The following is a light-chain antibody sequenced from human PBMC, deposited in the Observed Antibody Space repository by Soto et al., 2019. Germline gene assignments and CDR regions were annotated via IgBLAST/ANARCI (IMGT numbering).Light chain of an antibody. Sequence: DIQITQSPPSLSSSVLERFTITCQASEDINNYLNWYQPIPGKAPKLLIHDSPHLAAGAPSRFRGSGSGTAFTFAISGLQPDDGATYYCQQYDNPPLTFGGGTKVDIK. CDR2: DSP. CDR3: QQYDNPPLT. V-gene: IGKV1-33*01. CDR1: EDINNY. J-gene: IGKJ4*01.